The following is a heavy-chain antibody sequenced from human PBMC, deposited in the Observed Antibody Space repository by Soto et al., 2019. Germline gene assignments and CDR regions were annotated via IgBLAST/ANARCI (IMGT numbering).Heavy chain of an antibody. J-gene: IGHJ6*02. D-gene: IGHD3-10*01. Sequence: QVQVQESGPGLVKPSQTLSLKCSVSGGSIGSRDYYWRWIRQHPEKGLEWIGSLYYNGNTDYNPSLRGRPTMSLNTSMNEFSLKLTSVTAADTAVYYCATDKGGAAPKGSGMDVWGQGTTVTVS. V-gene: IGHV4-31*02. CDR3: ATDKGGAAPKGSGMDV. CDR1: GGSIGSRDYY. CDR2: LYYNGNT.